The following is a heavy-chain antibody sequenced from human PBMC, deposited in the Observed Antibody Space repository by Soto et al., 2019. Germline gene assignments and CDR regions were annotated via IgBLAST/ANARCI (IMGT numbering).Heavy chain of an antibody. CDR1: GFTLSGSV. D-gene: IGHD5-12*01. J-gene: IGHJ4*02. CDR3: TRPGYSNYDSDY. CDR2: IRSRSNGYAT. V-gene: IGHV3-73*01. Sequence: VQLVESGGGVVQPGRSLRLSCAASGFTLSGSVIYWVRQASGKGLEWVGRIRSRSNGYATAYAASVRGRFTISRDDSKNTAYLQMDSLKTEDTAVYYCTRPGYSNYDSDYWGQGTLVTVSS.